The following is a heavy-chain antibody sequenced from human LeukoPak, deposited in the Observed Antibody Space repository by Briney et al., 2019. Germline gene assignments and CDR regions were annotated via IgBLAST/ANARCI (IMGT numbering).Heavy chain of an antibody. D-gene: IGHD4-23*01. CDR2: IYYSGST. J-gene: IGHJ4*02. CDR3: ARENYGGNSGVDYFDY. Sequence: SETLSLTCTVSGGSISSGGYYWSWIRQHPGKGLEWIGYIYYSGSTYYNTSFKSRVTISVDTSKNQFSLKLSSVTAADTAVYYCARENYGGNSGVDYFDYWGQGTLVTVSS. V-gene: IGHV4-31*03. CDR1: GGSISSGGYY.